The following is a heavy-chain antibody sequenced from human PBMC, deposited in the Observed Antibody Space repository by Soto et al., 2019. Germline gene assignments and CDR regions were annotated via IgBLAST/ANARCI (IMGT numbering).Heavy chain of an antibody. CDR2: IHFGGNT. Sequence: PGGSLRLSCAASGFTVSGDYVSWVRQAPGKGLECVSVIHFGGNTYYADSVKGRFTVSRDNSKNTLYLQMNSLRVEDTAIYFSKKVYPQWLVHDYWGQGTLVTVSS. D-gene: IGHD6-19*01. J-gene: IGHJ4*02. CDR1: GFTVSGDY. CDR3: KKVYPQWLVHDY. V-gene: IGHV3-53*01.